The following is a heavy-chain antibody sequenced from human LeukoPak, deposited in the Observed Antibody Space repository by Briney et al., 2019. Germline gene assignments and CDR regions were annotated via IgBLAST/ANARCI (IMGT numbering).Heavy chain of an antibody. D-gene: IGHD2/OR15-2a*01. CDR1: GFSVTSYG. CDR2: MSIDGTSR. CDR3: AREERPVIGNDAFDI. J-gene: IGHJ3*02. V-gene: IGHV3-74*01. Sequence: AWGSLRLSCAASGFSVTSYGMHWVRHAPGKGLVWVSRMSIDGTSRSYADSVKGRFTISRDSTKNTLYLQMNSLSVEDTAIYYCAREERPVIGNDAFDIWGKGTMVTVSS.